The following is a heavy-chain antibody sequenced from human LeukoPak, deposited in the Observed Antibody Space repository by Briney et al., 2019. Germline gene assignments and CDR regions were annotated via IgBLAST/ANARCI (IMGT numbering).Heavy chain of an antibody. D-gene: IGHD4-17*01. J-gene: IGHJ4*02. CDR3: ARGPPNDYGDPSFDY. V-gene: IGHV1-69*01. Sequence: GSSVRVSCKASGGTFSSYAISWVRQAPGQGLEWMGGIIPIFGTANYAQKFQGRVTITADESTSTAYMELSSLRSEDTAVYYCARGPPNDYGDPSFDYWGQGTLVTVSP. CDR2: IIPIFGTA. CDR1: GGTFSSYA.